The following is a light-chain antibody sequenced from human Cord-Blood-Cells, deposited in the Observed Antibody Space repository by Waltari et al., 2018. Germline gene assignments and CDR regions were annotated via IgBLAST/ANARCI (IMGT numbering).Light chain of an antibody. J-gene: IGKJ3*01. V-gene: IGKV3-20*01. Sequence: IVLTQSPGTLSLSPGERAPLSCRASQSVSSSYLAWYQQKPGQAPRLLIYGASSRATGIPDRFSGSGSGTDFTLTISRLEPEDFAVYYCQQYGSSFTFGPGTKVDIK. CDR3: QQYGSSFT. CDR1: QSVSSSY. CDR2: GAS.